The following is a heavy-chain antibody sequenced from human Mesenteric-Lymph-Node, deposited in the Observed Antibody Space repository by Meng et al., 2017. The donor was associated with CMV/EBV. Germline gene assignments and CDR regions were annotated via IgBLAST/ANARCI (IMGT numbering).Heavy chain of an antibody. CDR2: IDATSTYI. V-gene: IGHV3-21*01. Sequence: GESLKISCAASGFIFNDYAMHWVRQAPGKGLEWVSSIDATSTYIYYGDSVKGRFTISRDNAKNSLYLQMNSLRADDTALYYCARDLVAATAPNNWGQGTLVTVSS. J-gene: IGHJ4*02. CDR1: GFIFNDYA. D-gene: IGHD1-26*01. CDR3: ARDLVAATAPNN.